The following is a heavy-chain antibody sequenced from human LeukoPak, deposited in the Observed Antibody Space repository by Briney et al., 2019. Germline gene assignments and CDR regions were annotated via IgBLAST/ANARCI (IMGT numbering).Heavy chain of an antibody. CDR1: GGSISGHF. CDR3: AKVGYGSGTRGWFDP. Sequence: PSETLSLTCSVSGGSISGHFWSWIRQSPGKGLEYIGNIYYSGTTDYNPSLRSRVSISIDTSKNQFFLNLTSVTAADTAIYYCAKVGYGSGTRGWFDPWGQGTLVTVSS. V-gene: IGHV4-59*11. CDR2: IYYSGTT. J-gene: IGHJ5*02. D-gene: IGHD3-10*01.